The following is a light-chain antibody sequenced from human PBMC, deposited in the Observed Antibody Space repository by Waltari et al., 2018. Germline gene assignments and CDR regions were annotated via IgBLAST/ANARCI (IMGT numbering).Light chain of an antibody. J-gene: IGLJ2*01. V-gene: IGLV1-47*01. CDR2: RDN. CDR3: AAWDDRLSGQL. CDR1: NSTIGSNY. Sequence: QSVVTQPPPASGAPGQRVTISCSGSNSTIGSNYVCWYQQPPGKAPKLLIYRDNQRPSGVPDRFSASKSGTTASLAISGLRSEDEAGYYCAAWDDRLSGQLFCGGTNLAVL.